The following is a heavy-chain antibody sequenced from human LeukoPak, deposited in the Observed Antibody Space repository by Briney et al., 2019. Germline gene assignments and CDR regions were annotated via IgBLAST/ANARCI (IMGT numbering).Heavy chain of an antibody. D-gene: IGHD2-2*01. CDR3: ARTTEDCSSTSCYQYWFDP. J-gene: IGHJ5*02. CDR1: GGSISSSSYY. CDR2: IYYSGST. Sequence: SETLSLTCTVSGGSISSSSYYWGWIRQPPGKGLEWIGSIYYSGSTSYNPSLKSRVTISVDTSKNQISLKVRSATAADTAVYYCARTTEDCSSTSCYQYWFDPWGQGTLVTVSS. V-gene: IGHV4-39*07.